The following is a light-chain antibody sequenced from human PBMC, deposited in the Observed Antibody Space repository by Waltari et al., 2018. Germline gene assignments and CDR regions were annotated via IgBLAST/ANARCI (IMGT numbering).Light chain of an antibody. V-gene: IGLV2-11*01. CDR3: CSYAGSYTWV. Sequence: QSALTQPRSVSGSPGQSVTISCTGTSSDVGGYNYVSWYQHHPGTAPPLMIYEVSKRPSGVSLRFSGSKSGNTASLTISGLQAEDEADYYCCSYAGSYTWVFGGGTKLTVL. CDR2: EVS. J-gene: IGLJ3*02. CDR1: SSDVGGYNY.